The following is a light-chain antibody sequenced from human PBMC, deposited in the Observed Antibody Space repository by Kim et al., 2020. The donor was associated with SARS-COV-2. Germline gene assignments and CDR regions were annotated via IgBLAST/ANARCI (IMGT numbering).Light chain of an antibody. CDR1: QSVGTS. CDR3: QQYQRYHGN. J-gene: IGKJ2*02. Sequence: DIQMTQFPSTLSASVGDRVAITCRASQSVGTSVAWFQQKPGKAPKVLIYMASTLKSGVPSRFSGSGSGTEFTLTITSLQPDDSATFYCQQYQRYHGNFGQGTKLEI. V-gene: IGKV1-5*03. CDR2: MAS.